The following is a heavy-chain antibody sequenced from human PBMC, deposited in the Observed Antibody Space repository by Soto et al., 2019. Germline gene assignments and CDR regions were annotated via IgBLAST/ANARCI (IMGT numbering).Heavy chain of an antibody. J-gene: IGHJ4*02. Sequence: SETLSLTCVVSGGSLSSYYWSWIRQPPGKGLEWIGYIYYSGSTNYNPSLKSRVTISVDTSKNQFSLKLSSVTATDTAVYYCASQHYYDSNGYYVVYWSQGNLVTVSS. CDR2: IYYSGST. V-gene: IGHV4-59*08. CDR3: ASQHYYDSNGYYVVY. CDR1: GGSLSSYY. D-gene: IGHD3-22*01.